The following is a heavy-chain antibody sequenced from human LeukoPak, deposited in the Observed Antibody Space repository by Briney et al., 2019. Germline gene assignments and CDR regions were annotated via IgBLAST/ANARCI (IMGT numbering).Heavy chain of an antibody. CDR3: AKDMELAS. Sequence: GGSLRLSCAAPGFTFRDAAMTWVRQAPGKGLEWVSLISSSGANAYYADSVKGRFTISRDNPKNTLYLQMNNLRGEDTAEYYCAKDMELASWGQGTLVTVSS. CDR2: ISSSGANA. V-gene: IGHV3-23*01. CDR1: GFTFRDAA. J-gene: IGHJ5*02. D-gene: IGHD1-26*01.